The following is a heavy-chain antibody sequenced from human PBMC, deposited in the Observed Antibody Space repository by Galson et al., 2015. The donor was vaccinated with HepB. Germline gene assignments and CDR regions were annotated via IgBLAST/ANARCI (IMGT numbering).Heavy chain of an antibody. D-gene: IGHD1-1*01. CDR2: IKSKTDGGTT. Sequence: SLRLSCAASGFTFSNAWMSWVRQAPGKGLEWVGRIKSKTDGGTTDYAVPVKGRFTISRDDSKNTLYLQMNSLKTEDTAVYYCTTEERGTLVYYYGMDVWGQGTTVTVSS. CDR3: TTEERGTLVYYYGMDV. CDR1: GFTFSNAW. V-gene: IGHV3-15*01. J-gene: IGHJ6*02.